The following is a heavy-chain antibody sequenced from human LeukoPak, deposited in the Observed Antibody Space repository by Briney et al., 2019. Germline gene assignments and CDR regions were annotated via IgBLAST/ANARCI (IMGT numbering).Heavy chain of an antibody. V-gene: IGHV3-48*04. CDR3: ARDTADGVATEDY. CDR1: GFTFSSYS. Sequence: GGSLRLSCAASGFTFSSYSMNWVRQAPGKGLEWVSYISSSSSTIYYADSVKGRFTISRDNAKNSLYLQMNSLRAEDTAVYYCARDTADGVATEDYWGQGTLVTVSS. J-gene: IGHJ4*02. D-gene: IGHD5-12*01. CDR2: ISSSSSTI.